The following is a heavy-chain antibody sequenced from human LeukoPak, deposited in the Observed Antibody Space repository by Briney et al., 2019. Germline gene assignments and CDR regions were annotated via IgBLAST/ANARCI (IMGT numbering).Heavy chain of an antibody. V-gene: IGHV4-39*02. CDR3: ARLMRDSGYYVDAFDI. CDR2: IYHSGNT. D-gene: IGHD3-3*01. J-gene: IGHJ3*02. Sequence: SETLSLTCTVSGGSISSGDYYWSWIRQPPGKGLEWIGTIYHSGNTYYNPSLNSRVTISADTSKNHLALKMNSVTAAETAVYYCARLMRDSGYYVDAFDIWGQGKMVTVSS. CDR1: GGSISSGDYY.